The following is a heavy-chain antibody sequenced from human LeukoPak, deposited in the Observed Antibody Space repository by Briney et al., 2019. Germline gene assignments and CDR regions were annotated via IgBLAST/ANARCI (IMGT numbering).Heavy chain of an antibody. D-gene: IGHD1-26*01. Sequence: KPSETLSLTCTVSGDSISRGSYYWDWIRQPPGKGLDWIGGIYSSGSTYYSPSLKSRVTISVETSSNQFPLKLSSVTAADMAVYYCARRGLGATGSDYWGQGTLVTVSS. CDR2: IYSSGST. J-gene: IGHJ4*02. CDR1: GDSISRGSYY. V-gene: IGHV4-39*01. CDR3: ARRGLGATGSDY.